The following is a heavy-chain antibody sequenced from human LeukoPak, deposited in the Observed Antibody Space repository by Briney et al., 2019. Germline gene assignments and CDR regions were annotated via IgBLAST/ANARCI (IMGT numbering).Heavy chain of an antibody. CDR3: ARGVTMVRGVIINDWFDP. V-gene: IGHV1-2*02. CDR2: INPNSGGT. Sequence: ASVKVSCKASGYTFTGYYMHWVRQAPGQGLEWMRWINPNSGGTNYAQKFQGRVTMTRDTSISTAYMELSRLRSDDTAVYYCARGVTMVRGVIINDWFDPWGQGTLVTVSS. J-gene: IGHJ5*02. D-gene: IGHD3-10*01. CDR1: GYTFTGYY.